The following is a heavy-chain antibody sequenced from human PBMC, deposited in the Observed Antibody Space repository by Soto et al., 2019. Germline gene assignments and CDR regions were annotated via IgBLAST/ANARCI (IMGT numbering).Heavy chain of an antibody. CDR1: GGTFSSYA. CDR3: ARKRGSNYYYYYGMDV. CDR2: IIPIFGTA. V-gene: IGHV1-69*06. Sequence: QVQLVQSGAEVKKPGSSVKVSCNASGGTFSSYAISWVRQAPGQGLEWMGGIIPIFGTANYAQKFQGRVTITADKSTSTAYMELSSLRSEDTAVYYCARKRGSNYYYYYGMDVWGQGTTVTVSS. D-gene: IGHD3-10*01. J-gene: IGHJ6*02.